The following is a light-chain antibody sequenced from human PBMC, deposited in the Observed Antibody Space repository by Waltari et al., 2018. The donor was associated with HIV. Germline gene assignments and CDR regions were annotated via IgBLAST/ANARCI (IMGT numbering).Light chain of an antibody. CDR3: ASFTKDFTVV. Sequence: SVVTQPASVSGFPGQSITTSCTGTDSDLGSTYFVSWYQQHPDKVPKVILFELDRRASGIPDRFSGSKSGDTASLTISDLRPEDEADYYCASFTKDFTVVFGGGTKVTVL. CDR1: DSDLGSTYF. CDR2: ELD. V-gene: IGLV2-14*03. J-gene: IGLJ2*01.